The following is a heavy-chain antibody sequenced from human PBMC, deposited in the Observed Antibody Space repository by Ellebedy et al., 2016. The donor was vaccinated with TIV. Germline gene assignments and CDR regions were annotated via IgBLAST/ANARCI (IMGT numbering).Heavy chain of an antibody. V-gene: IGHV3-48*02. D-gene: IGHD6-19*01. CDR3: ARDFQWRVDS. CDR1: GFTFSTYH. Sequence: GESLKISCSASGFTFSTYHMQWLRQAPGKGLEWLSYVNSRGSPMYYADSVRGRFFISRDNGKNSLYLQMNSLRDEDTAVYYCARDFQWRVDSWGQGTLVTVSS. J-gene: IGHJ4*02. CDR2: VNSRGSPM.